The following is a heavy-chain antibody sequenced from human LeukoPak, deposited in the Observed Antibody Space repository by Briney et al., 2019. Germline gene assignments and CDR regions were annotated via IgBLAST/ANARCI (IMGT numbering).Heavy chain of an antibody. D-gene: IGHD3-10*01. V-gene: IGHV3-23*01. Sequence: PGGSLRLSCAASGFTFSSYWMHWVRQAPGKGLQWVSGISGSGGERYYTESVKGRFTISRDNSKNTLYLQMNSLRAEDTAVYYCAKDYYALLWFGEFNRKYDFDYWGQGTLVTVSS. CDR2: ISGSGGER. CDR1: GFTFSSYW. J-gene: IGHJ4*02. CDR3: AKDYYALLWFGEFNRKYDFDY.